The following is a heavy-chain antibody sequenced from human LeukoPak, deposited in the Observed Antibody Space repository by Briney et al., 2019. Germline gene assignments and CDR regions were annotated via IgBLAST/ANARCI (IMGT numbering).Heavy chain of an antibody. CDR3: ARSLRYCSGGSCYGRDTVDP. V-gene: IGHV4-39*07. Sequence: KPSETLSLTCTVSGGSISSSSYYWGWIRQPPGKGLEWIGSIYYSGSTYYNPSLKSRVTISVDTSKNQFSLKLSSVTAADTAVYYCARSLRYCSGGSCYGRDTVDPWGQGTLVTVSS. D-gene: IGHD2-15*01. CDR1: GGSISSSSYY. CDR2: IYYSGST. J-gene: IGHJ5*02.